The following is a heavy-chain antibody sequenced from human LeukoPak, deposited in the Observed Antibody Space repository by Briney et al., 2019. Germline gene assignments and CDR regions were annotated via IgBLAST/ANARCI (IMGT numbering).Heavy chain of an antibody. CDR3: AKEGQYYYDSSGYSVDEFDY. D-gene: IGHD3-22*01. V-gene: IGHV1-2*02. Sequence: ASVKVSCKASGYTFTGYYMHWVRQAPGQGLEWMGWINPNSGGTNYAQKFQGRVTMTRDTSISTAYMELSRLRSDDTAVYYCAKEGQYYYDSSGYSVDEFDYWGQGTLVTVSS. J-gene: IGHJ4*02. CDR2: INPNSGGT. CDR1: GYTFTGYY.